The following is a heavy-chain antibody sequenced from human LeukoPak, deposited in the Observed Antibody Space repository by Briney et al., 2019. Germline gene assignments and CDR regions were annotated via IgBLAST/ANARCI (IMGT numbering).Heavy chain of an antibody. Sequence: GGSLRLSCAASGFTFNNYAMNWVRQAPGKGLEWVSVISGSGGTTYYADSVKGRFTISRDSSKNTLYLQMNSLRAEDTAVYYCARGGTIVVVPAADFDPWGQGTLVTVSS. CDR3: ARGGTIVVVPAADFDP. V-gene: IGHV3-23*01. D-gene: IGHD2-2*01. J-gene: IGHJ5*02. CDR1: GFTFNNYA. CDR2: ISGSGGTT.